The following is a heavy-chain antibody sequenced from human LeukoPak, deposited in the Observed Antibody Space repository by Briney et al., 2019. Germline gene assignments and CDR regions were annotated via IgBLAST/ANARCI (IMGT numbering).Heavy chain of an antibody. V-gene: IGHV4-4*07. Sequence: SETLSLTCTVSGGSIISYYWSWIRQPAGKGLEWVGRIHTSGSSDYNPSLRSRVTLSLDKSKNHFSLNLNSVTAADTAVYYCAIGSSSGWSYADFWGQGTLVTVSS. CDR3: AIGSSSGWSYADF. CDR1: GGSIISYY. J-gene: IGHJ4*02. CDR2: IHTSGSS. D-gene: IGHD6-25*01.